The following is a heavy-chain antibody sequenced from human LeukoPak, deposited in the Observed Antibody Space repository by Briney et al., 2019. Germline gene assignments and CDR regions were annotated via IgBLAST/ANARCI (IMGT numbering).Heavy chain of an antibody. CDR3: ARDNLGYCSSTSCYKEGTYNWLDP. J-gene: IGHJ5*02. D-gene: IGHD2-2*01. V-gene: IGHV1-69*05. Sequence: GASVKVSCKASGGTFSSYAISWVRQAPGQGLEWMGGIIPIFGTANYAQKFQGRVTITTDESTSTAYMELSSLRSEDTAAYYCARDNLGYCSSTSCYKEGTYNWLDPWGQGTLVTVSS. CDR2: IIPIFGTA. CDR1: GGTFSSYA.